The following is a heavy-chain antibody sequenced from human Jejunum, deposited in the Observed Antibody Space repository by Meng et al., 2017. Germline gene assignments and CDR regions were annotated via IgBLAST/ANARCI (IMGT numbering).Heavy chain of an antibody. J-gene: IGHJ4*02. Sequence: LRQEPGRGRGKPSGTLSLTCSVAGGSIRGYYWSWILQPPGKGLDCFVYVNYTGVATYNPSLRIRVTISVDTSKNYFSLKLSSVTVAYTAVYDCARERPAAGHFDYWGQGKLVTVSS. CDR3: ARERPAAGHFDY. CDR1: GGSIRGYY. CDR2: VNYTGVA. V-gene: IGHV4-59*01. D-gene: IGHD6-13*01.